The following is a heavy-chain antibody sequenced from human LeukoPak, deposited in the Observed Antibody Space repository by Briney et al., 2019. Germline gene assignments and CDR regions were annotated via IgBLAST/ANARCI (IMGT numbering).Heavy chain of an antibody. CDR2: INHSGST. V-gene: IGHV4-34*01. CDR3: ARRPFNYDFWSGYFLQSYYFDY. CDR1: GGSFSGYY. J-gene: IGHJ4*02. D-gene: IGHD3-3*01. Sequence: PSETLSLTCAVYGGSFSGYYWSWIRQPPGKGLEWIGEINHSGSTYYNPSLKSRVTISVGTSKNQFSLKLSSVTAADTAVYYCARRPFNYDFWSGYFLQSYYFDYWGQGTLVTVSS.